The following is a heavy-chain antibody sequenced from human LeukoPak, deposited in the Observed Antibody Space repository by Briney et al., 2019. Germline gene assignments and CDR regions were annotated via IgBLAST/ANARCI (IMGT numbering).Heavy chain of an antibody. CDR3: ARDVTAGGD. V-gene: IGHV3-7*01. D-gene: IGHD2-8*02. Sequence: GGSLRLSCAASGFTFSNYWMTWVRQAPGKGLEWVANIRQDGREKNYVDSVKGRFTISRDNAKNSLILQMNRLRAEDTAVYYCARDVTAGGDWGQGTLVTVSS. CDR2: IRQDGREK. CDR1: GFTFSNYW. J-gene: IGHJ4*02.